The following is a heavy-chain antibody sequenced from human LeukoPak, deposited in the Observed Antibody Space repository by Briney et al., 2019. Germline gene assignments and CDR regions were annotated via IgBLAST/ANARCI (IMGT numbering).Heavy chain of an antibody. CDR1: GYTFTSYG. J-gene: IGHJ3*01. CDR2: ISAYNGNT. D-gene: IGHD3-3*01. Sequence: ASVKVSCKASGYTFTSYGISWVRQAPGQGLEWMGWISAYNGNTNYAQKLQGRVTMTTDTSTSTAYMELRSLRSDDTAVYYCARDGHTDFWSGYYTHWGQGTMVTVSS. V-gene: IGHV1-18*01. CDR3: ARDGHTDFWSGYYTH.